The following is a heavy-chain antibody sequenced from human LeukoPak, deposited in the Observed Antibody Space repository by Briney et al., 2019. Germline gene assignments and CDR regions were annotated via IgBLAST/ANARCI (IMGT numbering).Heavy chain of an antibody. CDR1: GYTFTGHA. CDR2: INTKTGNP. J-gene: IGHJ4*02. CDR3: AKGGWVAVTGMDS. D-gene: IGHD6-19*01. Sequence: ASVKVSCTASGYTFTGHAMNWVRQAPGQGPEWMGYINTKTGNPTYAQGFTGRFIFSLDTSVSTAYLQISSLKPEDTGVYYCAKGGWVAVTGMDSWGQGTLVTVSS. V-gene: IGHV7-4-1*02.